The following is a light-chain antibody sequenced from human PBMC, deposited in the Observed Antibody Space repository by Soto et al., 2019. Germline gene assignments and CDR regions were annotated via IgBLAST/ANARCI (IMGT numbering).Light chain of an antibody. CDR2: EVS. CDR1: RSDVGSYNL. V-gene: IGLV2-23*02. CDR3: CSFETSSIYV. Sequence: QSALTQPASVSGSPGQSITISCTGTRSDVGSYNLVSWYQQHPGKAPKLMIYEVSKRPSGVSNRFSGSKSGNTASLTISGLQAVYFNDYSCCSFETSSIYVVGTSTNVTVL. J-gene: IGLJ1*01.